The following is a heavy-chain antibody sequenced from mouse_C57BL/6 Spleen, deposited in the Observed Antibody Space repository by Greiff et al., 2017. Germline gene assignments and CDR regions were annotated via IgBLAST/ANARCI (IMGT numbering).Heavy chain of an antibody. D-gene: IGHD1-1*01. Sequence: DVHLVESGGDLVKPGGSLKLSCAASGFTFSSYGMSWVRQTPDKRLEWVATISSGGSYTYYPDSGKGRFTIPRNNAKNTLYLQMSSLKSEDTATYYCARHTDYGSSFYYARDYWGQGTSVTVSS. CDR2: ISSGGSYT. CDR1: GFTFSSYG. V-gene: IGHV5-6*01. J-gene: IGHJ4*01. CDR3: ARHTDYGSSFYYARDY.